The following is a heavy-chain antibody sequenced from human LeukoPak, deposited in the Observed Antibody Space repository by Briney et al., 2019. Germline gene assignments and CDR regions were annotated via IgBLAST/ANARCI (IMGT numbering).Heavy chain of an antibody. D-gene: IGHD3-10*01. V-gene: IGHV3-49*04. Sequence: GGSLRLSCAASGFTFSSYGMHWVRQAPGKGLEWVGFIRSKAYGGTTEYAASVKGRFTISRDDSKSIAYLQMNSLKTEDTAVYYCTRVRLLWFRELLSDYWGQGTLVTVSS. CDR2: IRSKAYGGTT. CDR3: TRVRLLWFRELLSDY. CDR1: GFTFSSYG. J-gene: IGHJ4*02.